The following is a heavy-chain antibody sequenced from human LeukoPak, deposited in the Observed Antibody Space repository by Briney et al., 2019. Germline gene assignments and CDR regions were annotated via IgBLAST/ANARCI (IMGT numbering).Heavy chain of an antibody. V-gene: IGHV4-30-2*06. J-gene: IGHJ3*02. CDR3: ARTSIAARRANAFDI. CDR2: IYHSGST. D-gene: IGHD6-6*01. CDR1: GGSISSGGYS. Sequence: SQTLSLTCAVSGGSISSGGYSWSWIRQSPGKGLEWIGYIYHSGSTYYNPSLKSRVTISVDRSKNQFSLKLSSVTAADTAVYYCARTSIAARRANAFDIWGQGTMVTVSS.